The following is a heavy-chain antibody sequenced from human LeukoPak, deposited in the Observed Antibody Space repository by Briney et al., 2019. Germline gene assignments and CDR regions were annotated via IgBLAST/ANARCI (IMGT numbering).Heavy chain of an antibody. V-gene: IGHV4-59*01. J-gene: IGHJ5*02. CDR3: ARAESSGWYWSDP. D-gene: IGHD6-19*01. CDR1: GGSISSYY. Sequence: SETLSLTCTVSGGSISSYYWSWIRQPPGKGLEWIGYIYYSGSTNYNPSLKSRVTISVDTSKNQFSLKLSSVTAADTAVYYCARAESSGWYWSDPWGQGTLVTVSS. CDR2: IYYSGST.